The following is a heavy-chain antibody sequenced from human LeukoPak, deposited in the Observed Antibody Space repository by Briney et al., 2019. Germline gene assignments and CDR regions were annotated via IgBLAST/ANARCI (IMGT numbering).Heavy chain of an antibody. CDR1: GLAFTNSW. CDR3: ARLSTAVAVGDY. Sequence: GGSLRLSCAASGLAFTNSWMSWVRQTPGEGLEWVANIKQDGSEKYYVDSVKGRFTISRDNAKNSLYLQMNSLTAEDTALYYCARLSTAVAVGDYWGQGALVTVSS. V-gene: IGHV3-7*01. CDR2: IKQDGSEK. J-gene: IGHJ4*02. D-gene: IGHD6-19*01.